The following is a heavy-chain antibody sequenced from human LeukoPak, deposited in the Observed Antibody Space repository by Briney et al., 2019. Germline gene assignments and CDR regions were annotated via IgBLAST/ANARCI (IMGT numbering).Heavy chain of an antibody. Sequence: SETLSLTCAVYGGSFSSYYWSWIRQPPGKGLEWIGEINHSGSTNYNPSLKSRVTISVDTSKNQFSLKLSSVTAADTAVYYCARVRFYGGWFDPWGQGTLVTVSS. CDR1: GGSFSSYY. CDR3: ARVRFYGGWFDP. D-gene: IGHD4-17*01. CDR2: INHSGST. V-gene: IGHV4-34*01. J-gene: IGHJ5*02.